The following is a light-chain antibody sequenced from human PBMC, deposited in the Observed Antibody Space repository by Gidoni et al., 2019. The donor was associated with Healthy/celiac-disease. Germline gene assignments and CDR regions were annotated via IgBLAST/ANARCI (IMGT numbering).Light chain of an antibody. V-gene: IGLV3-21*02. CDR1: NIGSKN. Sequence: SQVLTPPPWVPVAPGQTARITCGGNNIGSKNVHWYQQKPGQATVLVVYDDSDRPSGIPERFSGSNSGNTATLTISRVEAGDEADYYCQVWDSSSDRHVVFGGGTKLTVL. J-gene: IGLJ2*01. CDR2: DDS. CDR3: QVWDSSSDRHVV.